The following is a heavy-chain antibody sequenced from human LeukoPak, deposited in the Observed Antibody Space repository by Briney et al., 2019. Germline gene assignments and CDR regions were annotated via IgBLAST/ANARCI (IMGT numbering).Heavy chain of an antibody. D-gene: IGHD3-16*01. V-gene: IGHV4-59*01. CDR1: GGSISSYY. CDR3: ARTSIMITFGGVLYNWFDP. J-gene: IGHJ5*02. CDR2: IHYSGST. Sequence: SETLSLTCTVSGGSISSYYWSWIRQPPGKGLEWIGYIHYSGSTNYNPSLKSRVTISVDTSKNQFSLKLSSVTAADTAVYYCARTSIMITFGGVLYNWFDPWGQGTLVTVSS.